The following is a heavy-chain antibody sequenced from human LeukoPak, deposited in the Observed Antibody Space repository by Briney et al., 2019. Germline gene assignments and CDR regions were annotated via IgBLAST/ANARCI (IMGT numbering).Heavy chain of an antibody. D-gene: IGHD6-13*01. CDR3: ARDLGPYSSSWWYPLDY. Sequence: SGGSLRLSCAASGLTVSPHWMSWVCQPPGKGLEWVAVISYDGSNKYYADSVKGRFTISRDNSKNTLYLQMNSLRAEDTAVYYCARDLGPYSSSWWYPLDYWGQGTLVTVSS. CDR2: ISYDGSNK. CDR1: GLTVSPHW. J-gene: IGHJ4*02. V-gene: IGHV3-30-3*01.